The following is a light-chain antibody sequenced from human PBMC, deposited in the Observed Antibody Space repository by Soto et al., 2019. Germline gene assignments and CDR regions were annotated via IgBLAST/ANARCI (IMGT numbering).Light chain of an antibody. CDR2: RSS. CDR1: ETISSSH. CDR3: QQYESLLWT. Sequence: EVVLTQSPGTLSLSPGERATLSCRASETISSSHLAWYQQTPGQAPRLLLYRSSTRATGIPDRFSGSGSGTDFTLTISRLEPGDAAVYYCQQYESLLWTFGQGTKLEIK. J-gene: IGKJ1*01. V-gene: IGKV3-20*01.